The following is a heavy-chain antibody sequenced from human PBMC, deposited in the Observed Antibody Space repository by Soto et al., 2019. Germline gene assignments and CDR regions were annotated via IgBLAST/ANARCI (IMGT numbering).Heavy chain of an antibody. CDR2: LYDVDGS. CDR3: ASWHERKHTYDV. CDR1: GLTVSGKKY. V-gene: IGHV3-53*01. Sequence: DVQLVESGGGLIQPGESLRLSCAAFGLTVSGKKYVAWVRQAPGKGLEWVSALYDVDGSFYADSVKGRFTTSSDSSKTTVYRQMNGLKPDDTAVYYCASWHERKHTYDVWGQGTTVTVSS. D-gene: IGHD1-1*01. J-gene: IGHJ3*01.